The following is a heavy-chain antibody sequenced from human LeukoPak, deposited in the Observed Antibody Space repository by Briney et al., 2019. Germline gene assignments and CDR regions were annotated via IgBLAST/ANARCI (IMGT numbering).Heavy chain of an antibody. CDR1: GSTFSIYA. J-gene: IGHJ4*02. CDR2: ITSISSAS. D-gene: IGHD3-22*01. Sequence: GGSLRLSWAASGSTFSIYAMSWVRQAPGKGLEWVSSITSISSASFYADSVKGRFTISRDNSRDTLYLQTNSLRAGDTAIYYCVKDRPNYYGSNGHYYRQNGDYWGQGTLVAVSS. V-gene: IGHV3-23*01. CDR3: VKDRPNYYGSNGHYYRQNGDY.